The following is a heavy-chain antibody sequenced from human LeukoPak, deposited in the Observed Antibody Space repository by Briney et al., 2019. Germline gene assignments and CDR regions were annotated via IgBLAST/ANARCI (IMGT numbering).Heavy chain of an antibody. J-gene: IGHJ4*02. V-gene: IGHV5-51*01. D-gene: IGHD6-13*01. CDR3: ARHSSRGAAGTGYFDY. CDR2: IYPGDSDT. Sequence: GESLKISCKGSGYRFTNYWIGWVRQMPGKGLEWMGIIYPGDSDTRYSPSFQGQVTISADKSISTAYLQWSSLKASDTAMYYCARHSSRGAAGTGYFDYWGQGTLVTVSS. CDR1: GYRFTNYW.